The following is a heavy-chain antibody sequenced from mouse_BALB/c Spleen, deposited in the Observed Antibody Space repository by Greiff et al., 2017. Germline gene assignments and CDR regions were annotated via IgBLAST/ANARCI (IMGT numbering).Heavy chain of an antibody. J-gene: IGHJ1*01. CDR1: GFTFSSYA. D-gene: IGHD2-2*01. CDR2: ISSGGST. V-gene: IGHV5-6-5*01. Sequence: EVNVVESGGGLVKPGGSLKLSCAASGFTFSSYAMSWVRQTPEKRLEWVASISSGGSTYYPDSVKGRFTISRDNARNILYLQMSSLRSEDTAMYYCARPNYGYDSYWYFDVWGAGTTVTVSS. CDR3: ARPNYGYDSYWYFDV.